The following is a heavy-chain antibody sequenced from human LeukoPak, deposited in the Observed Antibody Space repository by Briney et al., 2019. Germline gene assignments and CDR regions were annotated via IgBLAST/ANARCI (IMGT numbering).Heavy chain of an antibody. V-gene: IGHV3-9*01. CDR3: AKDGDSYGGFSYYFDY. CDR1: GFTFDDYA. Sequence: GRSLRLSCAASGFTFDDYAMHWVRHAPGKSLEWVSGISWNSGSIGYADSVKGRFTISRDNAKNSLYLQMNSLRAEDTALYYCAKDGDSYGGFSYYFDYWGQGTLVTVSS. J-gene: IGHJ4*02. CDR2: ISWNSGSI. D-gene: IGHD5-12*01.